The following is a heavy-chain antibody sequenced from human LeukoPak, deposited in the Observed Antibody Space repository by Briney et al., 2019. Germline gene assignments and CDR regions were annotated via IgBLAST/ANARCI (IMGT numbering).Heavy chain of an antibody. V-gene: IGHV1-2*02. Sequence: ASVKVSCKASGYTFTGYYMHWVRQAPGQGLEWMGWINPNSGGTNYAQKFQGRVTMTRDTSISTAYMELSSLRSDDTAVYYCARVTIFMAARPESDYYYGMDVWGQGTTVTVSS. CDR3: ARVTIFMAARPESDYYYGMDV. CDR1: GYTFTGYY. D-gene: IGHD6-6*01. CDR2: INPNSGGT. J-gene: IGHJ6*02.